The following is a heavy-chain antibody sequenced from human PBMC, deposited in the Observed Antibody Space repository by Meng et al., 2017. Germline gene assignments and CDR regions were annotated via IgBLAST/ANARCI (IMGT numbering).Heavy chain of an antibody. J-gene: IGHJ4*02. D-gene: IGHD3-22*01. CDR2: ISAYNGNT. CDR3: ARVSHTYYYDSSGYYPSDY. V-gene: IGHV1-18*01. CDR1: GYTFTGYG. Sequence: QVQLVLCRADVKKRGASVTVSCKASGYTFTGYGISWVRKAPGQGLEWMGWISAYNGNTNYTQKLQGRVTMTTDTSTSTAYMELRSLRSDDTAVYYCARVSHTYYYDSSGYYPSDYWGQGTLVTVSS.